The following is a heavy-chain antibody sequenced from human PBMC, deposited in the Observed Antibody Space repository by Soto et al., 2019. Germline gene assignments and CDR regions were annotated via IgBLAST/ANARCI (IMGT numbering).Heavy chain of an antibody. CDR1: GFTFSDQY. CDR2: IRNKPNSHTT. Sequence: EVQLVESGGGLVQPGGSLRLSCAASGFTFSDQYMDWVRQAPGKGLEWVGRIRNKPNSHTTEYAESVKGRFTISRDDSKNSVYLEMDSLKTEDTAVYYCARVYGSSWSGSYFDYWGQGTLVTVSS. D-gene: IGHD6-19*01. CDR3: ARVYGSSWSGSYFDY. V-gene: IGHV3-72*01. J-gene: IGHJ4*02.